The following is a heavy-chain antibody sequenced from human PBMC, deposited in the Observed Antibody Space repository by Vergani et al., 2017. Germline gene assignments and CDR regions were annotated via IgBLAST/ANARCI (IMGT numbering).Heavy chain of an antibody. D-gene: IGHD3-10*01. CDR3: AKGGDYYYYYYYMDV. CDR2: ISGSGGST. CDR1: GFTFSSYA. Sequence: EVQLLESGGGLVQPGGSLRLSCAASGFTFSSYAMSWVRQAPGKGLEWVSAISGSGGSTYHADSVKGRFTISRDNSKNTLYLQMNSLRAEDTAVYYCAKGGDYYYYYYYMDVWGKGTTVTVSS. V-gene: IGHV3-23*01. J-gene: IGHJ6*03.